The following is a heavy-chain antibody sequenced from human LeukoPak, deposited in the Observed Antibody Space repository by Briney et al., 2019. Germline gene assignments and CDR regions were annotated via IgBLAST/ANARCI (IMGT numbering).Heavy chain of an antibody. Sequence: PSETLSLTCTASGGSISSGSYYWSWIRQPAGKGLEWIGRIYTSGSTNYNPSLKSRVTISVDTSKNQFSLKLSSVTAADTAVYYCAREVGYNDYGGNGCDYWGQGTLVTVSS. CDR1: GGSISSGSYY. CDR2: IYTSGST. J-gene: IGHJ4*02. CDR3: AREVGYNDYGGNGCDY. V-gene: IGHV4-61*02. D-gene: IGHD4-23*01.